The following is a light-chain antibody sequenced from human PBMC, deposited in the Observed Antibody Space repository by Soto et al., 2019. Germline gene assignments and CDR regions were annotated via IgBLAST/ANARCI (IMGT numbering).Light chain of an antibody. CDR2: AAS. V-gene: IGKV1-6*01. CDR1: QGIRND. Sequence: IQLTQSPSSLSASLAYRVTITCRASQGIRNDLGWYQQKPGKAPKLLIYAASSLQSGVPSRFSGSGSGTDFTLTISSLQPEDFATYYCLQDYNYPWTFGQGTKVDIK. J-gene: IGKJ1*01. CDR3: LQDYNYPWT.